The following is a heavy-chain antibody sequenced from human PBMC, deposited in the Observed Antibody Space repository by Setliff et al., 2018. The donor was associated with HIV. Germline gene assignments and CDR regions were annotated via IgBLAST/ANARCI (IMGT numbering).Heavy chain of an antibody. CDR1: GFTFTDYY. D-gene: IGHD6-13*01. CDR2: VDPEDGET. Sequence: ASVKVSCKASGFTFTDYYMHWVQQAPGKGLEWMGRVDPEDGETIYAEKFQGRVTITADTSTDTAYMELSSLRSEDTAIYYCARGAYYTSGWYSSRYMDVWGKGTTVTVSS. J-gene: IGHJ6*03. V-gene: IGHV1-69-2*01. CDR3: ARGAYYTSGWYSSRYMDV.